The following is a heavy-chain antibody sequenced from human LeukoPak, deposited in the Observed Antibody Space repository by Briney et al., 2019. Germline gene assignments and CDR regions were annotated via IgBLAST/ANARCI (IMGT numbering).Heavy chain of an antibody. D-gene: IGHD2-2*03. CDR1: GGSISNYY. Sequence: SETLSLTCTVSGGSISNYYSSWIRQPPGKRLEWIGYIYYSGTNYNPSLRSRVTVSVDTSKNQVFLKLTSVTSADTAVYFCASGFNRSKYDFWGPGILVTVSS. V-gene: IGHV4-59*13. CDR2: IYYSGT. CDR3: ASGFNRSKYDF. J-gene: IGHJ4*02.